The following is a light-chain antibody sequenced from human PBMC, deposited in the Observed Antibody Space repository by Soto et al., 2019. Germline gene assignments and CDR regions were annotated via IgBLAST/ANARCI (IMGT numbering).Light chain of an antibody. Sequence: EIQMPQSPSSLSASVGDRVTITCRASQSISNALNWYQRKPGKAPEFLIYSTSNLQSGVPSRFSGSGSGTDFTLTISSLQPEDFATYYCQQSYRTPYTFGQGTKLEIK. V-gene: IGKV1-39*01. CDR2: STS. J-gene: IGKJ2*01. CDR3: QQSYRTPYT. CDR1: QSISNA.